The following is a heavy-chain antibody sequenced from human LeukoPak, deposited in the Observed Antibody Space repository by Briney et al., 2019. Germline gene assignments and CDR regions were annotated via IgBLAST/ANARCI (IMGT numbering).Heavy chain of an antibody. Sequence: GGSLRLSCVASGFTFSSYTMSWVRQAPGKGLEWVSSISSSSSYIYYADSVKGRFTISRDNAKNSLYLQMNSLRAEDTAVYYCARVGSSWYNWFDPWGQGTLVTVSS. D-gene: IGHD6-13*01. J-gene: IGHJ5*02. V-gene: IGHV3-21*01. CDR1: GFTFSSYT. CDR2: ISSSSSYI. CDR3: ARVGSSWYNWFDP.